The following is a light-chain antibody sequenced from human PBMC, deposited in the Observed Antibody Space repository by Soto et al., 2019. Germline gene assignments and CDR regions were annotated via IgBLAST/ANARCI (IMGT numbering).Light chain of an antibody. J-gene: IGLJ2*01. CDR1: SSNIGAGYE. CDR3: QSYESSLSGWI. Sequence: HSVLTQPPSVSGAPGQRVTISCTGSSSNIGAGYEVHWYQQIPGTAPKLLIYGNTNRPSGVPDRFSASKSGTSASLAITGLQAEDEADYYCQSYESSLSGWIFGGGTKLTVL. V-gene: IGLV1-40*01. CDR2: GNT.